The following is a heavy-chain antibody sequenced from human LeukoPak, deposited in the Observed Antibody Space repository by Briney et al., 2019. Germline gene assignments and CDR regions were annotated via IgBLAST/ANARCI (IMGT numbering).Heavy chain of an antibody. CDR1: GGSISSYY. J-gene: IGHJ4*02. Sequence: PSETLSLTCTVSGGSISSYYWSWIRQPPGKGLEWIGYIYYSGSTNYNPSLKSRVTISVDTSKNQFSLKLSSVTAADTAVYYCARGSIAARQGAFDYWGQGTLVTVSS. V-gene: IGHV4-59*01. D-gene: IGHD6-6*01. CDR2: IYYSGST. CDR3: ARGSIAARQGAFDY.